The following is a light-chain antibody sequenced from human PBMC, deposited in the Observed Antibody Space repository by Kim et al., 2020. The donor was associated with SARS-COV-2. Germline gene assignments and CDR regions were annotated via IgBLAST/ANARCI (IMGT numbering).Light chain of an antibody. V-gene: IGLV2-11*01. CDR1: SSDVGGYNY. Sequence: QSALTQPRSVSGSPGQSVTISCTGTSSDVGGYNYVSWYQQHPVKAPKLMIYDVSKRPSGVPDRFSGSKSGNTASLTISGLQAEDEADYYCCSYAGTYVFGTGTKVTVL. CDR3: CSYAGTYV. CDR2: DVS. J-gene: IGLJ1*01.